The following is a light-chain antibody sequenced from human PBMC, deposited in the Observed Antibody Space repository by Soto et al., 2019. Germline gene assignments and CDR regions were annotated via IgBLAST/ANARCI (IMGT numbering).Light chain of an antibody. CDR1: QSVSSSN. CDR3: QQYNNWPPWT. J-gene: IGKJ1*01. V-gene: IGKV3-15*01. Sequence: EIVMTQSPGTLSLSPGERATPSCRASQSVSSSNLAWYQQKPGQAPRLLIYGASTRATGIPARFSGSGSGTEFTLTISSLQSEDFAVYYCQQYNNWPPWTFGQGTKVDIK. CDR2: GAS.